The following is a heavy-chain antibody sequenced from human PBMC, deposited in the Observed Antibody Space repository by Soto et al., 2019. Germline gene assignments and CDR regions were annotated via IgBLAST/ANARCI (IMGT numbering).Heavy chain of an antibody. CDR2: IYYSGST. CDR3: ARLVWGRVSD. CDR1: CYSISSSNW. V-gene: IGHV4-28*01. J-gene: IGHJ4*02. Sequence: SSETLSLTCAVSCYSISSSNWWGWIRQPPGKGLEWIGNIYYSGSTYYNPSLKSRVTISVDTSKNQFSLKLTSVTAADTAVYYCARLVWGRVSDWGQGTLVTVSS. D-gene: IGHD3-16*01.